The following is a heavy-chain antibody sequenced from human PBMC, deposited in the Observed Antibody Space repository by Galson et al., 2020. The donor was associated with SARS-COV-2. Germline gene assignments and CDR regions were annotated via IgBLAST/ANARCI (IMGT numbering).Heavy chain of an antibody. Sequence: SETLSLTCTVSGGSISGSTYYWGWIRQPPGKGLEWIASIYYGDTTYYNPSLKSRVAMSVDTSKNQFSLRLSSVTAADTAMYYCGRRLKAANYIEVWGRGTSVTISS. D-gene: IGHD6-25*01. CDR2: IYYGDTT. J-gene: IGHJ6*03. CDR1: GGSISGSTYY. V-gene: IGHV4-39*01. CDR3: GRRLKAANYIEV.